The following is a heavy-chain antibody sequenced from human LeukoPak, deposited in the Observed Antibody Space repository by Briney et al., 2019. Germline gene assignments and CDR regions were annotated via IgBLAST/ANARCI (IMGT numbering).Heavy chain of an antibody. CDR1: GFTFSSYG. CDR2: ISYDGSNE. Sequence: GSLRLSCAASGFTFSSYGMHWVRQAPGKGLEWVAVISYDGSNEYYADSVKGRFTISRDNSKNTLYLQMNSLRAEDTAVYYCAKVSNGVYGDYGLVYWGQGTLVTVSS. D-gene: IGHD4-17*01. CDR3: AKVSNGVYGDYGLVY. V-gene: IGHV3-30*18. J-gene: IGHJ4*02.